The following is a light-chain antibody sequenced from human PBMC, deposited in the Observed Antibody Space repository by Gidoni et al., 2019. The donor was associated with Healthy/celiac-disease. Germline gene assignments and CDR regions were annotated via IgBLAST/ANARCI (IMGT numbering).Light chain of an antibody. CDR2: AAS. CDR1: QGIRNY. CDR3: QKYNSAPYT. V-gene: IGKV1-27*01. J-gene: IGKJ2*01. Sequence: DIQMTKSPSALSASVGDRVTITCLASQGIRNYLAGYQQKPGKVPSLLIYAASTLQSGVPSRFSGSGSGTDFTLTISSLQPEDVATYYCQKYNSAPYTFGQGTKLEIK.